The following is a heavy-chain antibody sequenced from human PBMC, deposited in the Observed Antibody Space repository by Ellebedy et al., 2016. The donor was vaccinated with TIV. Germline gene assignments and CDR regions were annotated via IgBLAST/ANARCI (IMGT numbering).Heavy chain of an antibody. CDR3: ARESSSGWYTDIFDY. D-gene: IGHD6-19*01. Sequence: GESLKISCAASGFTFSTYWMSWVRQAPGKGLEWVANIKQAGSEKYYVDSVKGRFTISRDNAKNSLYLQMNSLRAEDTAGYYCARESSSGWYTDIFDYWGQGTLVTVSS. CDR2: IKQAGSEK. V-gene: IGHV3-7*04. J-gene: IGHJ4*02. CDR1: GFTFSTYW.